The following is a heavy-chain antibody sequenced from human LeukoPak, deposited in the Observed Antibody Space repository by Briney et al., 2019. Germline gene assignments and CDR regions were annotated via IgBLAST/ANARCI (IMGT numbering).Heavy chain of an antibody. V-gene: IGHV3-21*01. CDR1: GFTFSSYS. J-gene: IGHJ6*02. CDR3: ARALPPQGGMDV. Sequence: RGSLRLSCAASGFTFSSYSMNWVRQAPGKGLEWVSSISSSSSYIYYADSVKGRFTISRDNAKNSLYLQMNSLRAEDTAVYYCARALPPQGGMDVWGQGTTVTVSS. CDR2: ISSSSSYI.